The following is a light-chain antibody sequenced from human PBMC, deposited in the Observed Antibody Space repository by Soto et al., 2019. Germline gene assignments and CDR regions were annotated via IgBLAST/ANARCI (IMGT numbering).Light chain of an antibody. J-gene: IGKJ4*01. CDR1: QDITND. V-gene: IGKV1-33*01. Sequence: DIQMTQSPSSLSASVGDRVTITCQASQDITNDLNWYQQKPGKAPKVLIYEASNLKTGVPSRFSGSGSGTDFTFTISRPQTEDIATNFCQKYDNVPLTFGGGTKVEIK. CDR3: QKYDNVPLT. CDR2: EAS.